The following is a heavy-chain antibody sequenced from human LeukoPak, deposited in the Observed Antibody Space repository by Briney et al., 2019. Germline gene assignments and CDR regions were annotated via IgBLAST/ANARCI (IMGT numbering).Heavy chain of an antibody. CDR2: INHSGST. V-gene: IGHV4-34*01. CDR3: ARGHHDAFDI. Sequence: PSETLSLTCAVYGGSFSGYYWSWIRQPPGKGLEWIGEINHSGSTNYNPSLKSRVTISVDTSKNQFSLKLSSVTAADTAVYYCARGHHDAFDIWGQGTMVTVSS. J-gene: IGHJ3*02. CDR1: GGSFSGYY.